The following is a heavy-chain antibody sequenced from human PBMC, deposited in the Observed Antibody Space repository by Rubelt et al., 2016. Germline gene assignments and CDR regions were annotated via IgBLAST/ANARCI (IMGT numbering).Heavy chain of an antibody. J-gene: IGHJ6*02. CDR2: INQDGSEK. CDR3: ARVTGGYSGMDV. V-gene: IGHV3-7*03. CDR1: GFTFSDHC. Sequence: GGSLRLSCAASGFTFSDHCMSWVRQAPGKELEWVANINQDGSEKKYVDSVKGRFTISRDNAKNSLFLQMSSLRAEDTAVYYCARVTGGYSGMDVWGQGTAVTVSS. D-gene: IGHD1-14*01.